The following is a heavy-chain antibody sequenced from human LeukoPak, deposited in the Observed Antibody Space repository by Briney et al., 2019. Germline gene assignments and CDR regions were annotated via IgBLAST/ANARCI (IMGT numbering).Heavy chain of an antibody. V-gene: IGHV4-38-2*01. D-gene: IGHD2-2*02. Sequence: TSETLSLTCAVSGYSISSGYYWGWIRQPPGKGLEWIGSIYTSGSTNYNPSLKSRVTMSVDTSKNQFSLKLSSVTAADTAVYYCARAEAYCSSTSCYTIWFDPWGQGTLVTVSS. CDR3: ARAEAYCSSTSCYTIWFDP. CDR1: GYSISSGYY. J-gene: IGHJ5*02. CDR2: IYTSGST.